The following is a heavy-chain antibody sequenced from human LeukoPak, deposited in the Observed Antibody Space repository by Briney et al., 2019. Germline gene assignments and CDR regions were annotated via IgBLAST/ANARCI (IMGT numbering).Heavy chain of an antibody. CDR3: ARDTIVVADYFDY. Sequence: GGSLRLSCAASGFIFSNYWMSWVRQAPGKGLEWVAVISYDGSNKYYADSVKGRFTTSRDNSKNTLYLQMNSLRAEDTAVYYCARDTIVVADYFDYWGQGTLVTVSS. CDR1: GFIFSNYW. V-gene: IGHV3-30-3*01. J-gene: IGHJ4*02. CDR2: ISYDGSNK. D-gene: IGHD2-15*01.